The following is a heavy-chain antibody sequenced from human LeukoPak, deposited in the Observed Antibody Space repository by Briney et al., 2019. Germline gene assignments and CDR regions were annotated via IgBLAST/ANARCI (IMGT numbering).Heavy chain of an antibody. Sequence: GGSLRLSCAASGFTFSSYAMSWVRQAPGKGLEWVSALSGSGEYPYSADSVKGRFTISRDNSKNMLCLQMNSLRAEDTAVYYCATITYFDYIWGRFVSWGQGTLVTVSS. V-gene: IGHV3-23*01. J-gene: IGHJ4*02. CDR3: ATITYFDYIWGRFVS. D-gene: IGHD3-16*01. CDR2: LSGSGEYP. CDR1: GFTFSSYA.